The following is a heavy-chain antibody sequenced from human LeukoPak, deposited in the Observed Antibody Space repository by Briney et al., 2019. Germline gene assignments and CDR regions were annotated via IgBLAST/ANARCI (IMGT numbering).Heavy chain of an antibody. V-gene: IGHV5-51*01. D-gene: IGHD5-24*01. CDR3: ARISTAGYNAYYYYYMDV. CDR1: GYSFTSYW. J-gene: IGHJ6*03. Sequence: GESLKISCKGSGYSFTSYWIGWVRQIPGKGLEWMGIIYPVDSDTRYSPSFQGQVTISADKSISTAYLQWSSLKASDTAMYYCARISTAGYNAYYYYYMDVWGKGTTVTVSS. CDR2: IYPVDSDT.